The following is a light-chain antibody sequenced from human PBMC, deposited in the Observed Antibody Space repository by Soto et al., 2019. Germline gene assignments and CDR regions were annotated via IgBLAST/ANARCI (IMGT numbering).Light chain of an antibody. CDR1: ESIYSW. CDR3: QEYNTNSRT. Sequence: IQMTQSPSTLSASVGDTVTITCRASESIYSWLAWYKQIPGKAPQLLIYKTSTLQGGVPSRFSGSVSGAEYTLTISSLQPDDFATYFCQEYNTNSRTFGQGTRVENK. J-gene: IGKJ1*01. V-gene: IGKV1-5*03. CDR2: KTS.